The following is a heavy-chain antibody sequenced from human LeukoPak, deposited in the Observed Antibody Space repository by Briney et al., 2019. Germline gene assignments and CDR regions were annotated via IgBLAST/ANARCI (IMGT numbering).Heavy chain of an antibody. J-gene: IGHJ4*02. D-gene: IGHD4-17*01. CDR2: IYYSGST. CDR3: TRRDYGDYRFDY. CDR1: GGSISSYY. Sequence: SETLSLTCTVSGGSISSYYWSWIRQPPGKGPEWIGYIYYSGSTNYNPSLKSRVTISVDTSKNQFSLKLSSVTAADTAVYYCTRRDYGDYRFDYWGQGTLVTVSS. V-gene: IGHV4-59*08.